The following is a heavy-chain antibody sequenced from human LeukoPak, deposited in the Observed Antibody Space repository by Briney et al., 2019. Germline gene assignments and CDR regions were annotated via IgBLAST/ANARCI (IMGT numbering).Heavy chain of an antibody. CDR1: GGSFSGCY. D-gene: IGHD5-18*01. Sequence: SETLSLTCAVYGGSFSGCYWSWIRQPPGKGLEWIGEINHSGSTNYNPSLKSRVTISVDTSKNQFSLKLSSVTAADTAVYYCARAATWIQLGRWFDPWGQGTLVTVSS. J-gene: IGHJ5*02. CDR3: ARAATWIQLGRWFDP. V-gene: IGHV4-34*01. CDR2: INHSGST.